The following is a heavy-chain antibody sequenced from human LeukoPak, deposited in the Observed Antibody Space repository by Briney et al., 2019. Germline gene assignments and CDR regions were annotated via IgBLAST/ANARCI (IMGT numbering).Heavy chain of an antibody. CDR2: INHSGST. D-gene: IGHD3-3*01. CDR3: ARVFGYYDFPGAEN. V-gene: IGHV4-34*01. Sequence: SETLSLTCAVYGGSFSGHYWSWIRQPPGKGLEWIGEINHSGSTNYNPSLKSRVTISVDTSKNQFSLKLSSVTAADTAVYYCARVFGYYDFPGAENWGQGTLVTVSS. CDR1: GGSFSGHY. J-gene: IGHJ4*02.